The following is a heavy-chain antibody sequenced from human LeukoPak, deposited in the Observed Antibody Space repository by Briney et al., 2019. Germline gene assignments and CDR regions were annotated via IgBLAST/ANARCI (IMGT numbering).Heavy chain of an antibody. J-gene: IGHJ4*02. Sequence: SETLSLTCSVSGGSISSTAYYWGWIRQPPGKALERSGSGYFHGNPYYSPSLKSQFYISVGPSKDQFSLALTSVTAADTAIYYCVRIVLTDRMVFDSWGLGTLVTVSS. CDR3: VRIVLTDRMVFDS. D-gene: IGHD3-22*01. CDR2: GYFHGNP. CDR1: GGSISSTAYY. V-gene: IGHV4-39*01.